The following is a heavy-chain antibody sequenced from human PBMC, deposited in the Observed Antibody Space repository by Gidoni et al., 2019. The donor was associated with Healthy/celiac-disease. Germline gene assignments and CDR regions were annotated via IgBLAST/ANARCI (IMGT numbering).Heavy chain of an antibody. D-gene: IGHD5-12*01. CDR2: INPNSGGT. CDR1: GYTFTGYY. Sequence: QVQLVQSGAEVKKPGASVKVSCKASGYTFTGYYMHWVRQAPGQGLEWMGWINPNSGGTNYAQKFQGRVTMTRDTSISTAYMELSRLRSDDTAVYYCARGPSGYDSAPSTADYWGQGTLVTVSS. V-gene: IGHV1-2*02. CDR3: ARGPSGYDSAPSTADY. J-gene: IGHJ4*02.